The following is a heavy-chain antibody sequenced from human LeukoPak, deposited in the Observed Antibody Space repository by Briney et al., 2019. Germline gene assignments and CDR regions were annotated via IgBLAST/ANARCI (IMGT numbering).Heavy chain of an antibody. Sequence: PSETLSLTCTVSGGSISSGSYYWSWIRQPAGKGLEWIGYIYYSGSTNYNPSLKSRVTISVDTSKNQFSLKLSSVTAADTAVYYCARGRRITMIITWGQGTLATVSS. J-gene: IGHJ5*02. V-gene: IGHV4-61*10. D-gene: IGHD3-22*01. CDR2: IYYSGST. CDR3: ARGRRITMIIT. CDR1: GGSISSGSYY.